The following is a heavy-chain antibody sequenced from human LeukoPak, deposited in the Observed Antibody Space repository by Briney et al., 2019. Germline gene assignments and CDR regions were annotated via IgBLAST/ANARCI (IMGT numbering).Heavy chain of an antibody. D-gene: IGHD6-19*01. J-gene: IGHJ4*02. V-gene: IGHV1-2*02. CDR1: GYTFTGYY. CDR3: ARDRGAWSTVADSSDF. CDR2: INPNNGGT. Sequence: ASVKVSCKASGYTFTGYYMHWVRQAPGQGLEWMGWINPNNGGTHYAQKFQGRVTMTRDTSISTAYMELSRLRSDDTAVYYCARDRGAWSTVADSSDFWGQGTLVTVSS.